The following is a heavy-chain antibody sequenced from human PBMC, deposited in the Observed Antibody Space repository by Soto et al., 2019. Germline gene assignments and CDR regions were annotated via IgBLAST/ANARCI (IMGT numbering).Heavy chain of an antibody. CDR3: ARHATGYCISTSCYGGDYYGMDV. CDR1: GYSFTSYW. Sequence: GESLKISCKGSGYSFTSYWIAWVRQVPGKGLELMGVIYPGDSDIRYSPSFQGQVTISADKSISTAYLQWSSLKASDTAMYYCARHATGYCISTSCYGGDYYGMDVWGQGTTVTVSS. D-gene: IGHD2-2*01. V-gene: IGHV5-51*01. CDR2: IYPGDSDI. J-gene: IGHJ6*02.